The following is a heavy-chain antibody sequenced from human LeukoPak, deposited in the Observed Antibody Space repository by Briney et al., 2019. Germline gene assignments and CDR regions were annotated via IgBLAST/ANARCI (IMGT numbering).Heavy chain of an antibody. Sequence: GGSLRLSCAASGFTFSSYSMNWVRQAPGKGLEWVSSISSSSSYIYYADSVKGRFTISRDNAKNSLYLQMNSLRAEEDTAFYYCARATPRAPGHFDYWGQGILVTVSS. J-gene: IGHJ4*02. V-gene: IGHV3-21*04. CDR1: GFTFSSYS. CDR2: ISSSSSYI. CDR3: ARATPRAPGHFDY. D-gene: IGHD1-1*01.